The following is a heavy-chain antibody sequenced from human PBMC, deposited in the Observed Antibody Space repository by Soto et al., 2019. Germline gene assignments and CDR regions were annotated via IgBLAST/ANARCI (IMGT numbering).Heavy chain of an antibody. CDR1: GYPFSNYA. CDR3: ARSGYSSGWYHWYFDF. CDR2: INPGEINT. D-gene: IGHD6-19*01. V-gene: IGHV1-3*01. J-gene: IGHJ2*01. Sequence: ASVKVSCKASGYPFSNYAIHWVRQAPGQSLEWMGWINPGEINTRYSQKFQGRVTISRDTSASTAYMELSSLRSEDTAMYFCARSGYSSGWYHWYFDFWGRGTLVTVSS.